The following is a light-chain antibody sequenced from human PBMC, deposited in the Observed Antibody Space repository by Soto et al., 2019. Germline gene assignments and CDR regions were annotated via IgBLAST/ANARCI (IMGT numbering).Light chain of an antibody. CDR1: SPNIGAGYD. J-gene: IGLJ1*01. CDR3: HSYDSSLSASV. V-gene: IGLV1-40*01. Sequence: VLAQTPSVSGAPGQRVTISCTGRSPNIGAGYDVHWYQHLPGTAPKLLIYGTTNRPSGVPDRFSGSKSGISASLAITGLQAEDEADYYCHSYDSSLSASVFGAGTKVTVL. CDR2: GTT.